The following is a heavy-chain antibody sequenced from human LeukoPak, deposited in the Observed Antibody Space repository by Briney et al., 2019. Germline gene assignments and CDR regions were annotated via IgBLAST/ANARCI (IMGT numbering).Heavy chain of an antibody. CDR2: VNPNSGGT. CDR3: ARDRGRGGLSSAFDI. Sequence: GASVKVSCKASGYTFIDYYIHWVRQAPGHGLEWMGWVNPNSGGTKYAQKFQGWVTMTRDTSINTAYMELSRLRSDDTAEYYCARDRGRGGLSSAFDIWGQGTMVTVSS. V-gene: IGHV1-2*04. CDR1: GYTFIDYY. D-gene: IGHD3-16*01. J-gene: IGHJ3*02.